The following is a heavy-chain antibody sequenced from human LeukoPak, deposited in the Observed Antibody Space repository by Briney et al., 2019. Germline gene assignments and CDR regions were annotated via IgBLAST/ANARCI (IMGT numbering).Heavy chain of an antibody. V-gene: IGHV3-23*01. Sequence: GGSLRLSCAASGFTFSSYAMSWVRQAPGKGLEWVSAISGSGGSTYYADSVKGRVTISRDNSKSTLYLQMNSLRAEDTAVYYCAKDFYPTYDSSLYLFDYWGQGTLVTVSS. J-gene: IGHJ4*02. CDR2: ISGSGGST. CDR1: GFTFSSYA. CDR3: AKDFYPTYDSSLYLFDY. D-gene: IGHD3-22*01.